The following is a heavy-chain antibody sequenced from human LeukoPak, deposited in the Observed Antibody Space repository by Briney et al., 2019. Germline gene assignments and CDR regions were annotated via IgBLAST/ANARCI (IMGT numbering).Heavy chain of an antibody. V-gene: IGHV3-30*02. CDR2: IRYDGSNK. D-gene: IGHD2-2*01. Sequence: GGSLRLSCTASGFTFSSYGMHWVRQAPGKGLDWLAFIRYDGSNKYYADSVKGRFTISRDNSKNTLYLQMNSLRAEDTAVYYCAKSPRYCSSTSCSHALYYFDYWGQGTLVTVSS. J-gene: IGHJ4*02. CDR3: AKSPRYCSSTSCSHALYYFDY. CDR1: GFTFSSYG.